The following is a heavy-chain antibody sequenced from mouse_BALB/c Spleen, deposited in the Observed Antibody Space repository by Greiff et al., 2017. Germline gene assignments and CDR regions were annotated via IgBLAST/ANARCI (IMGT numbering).Heavy chain of an antibody. V-gene: IGHV2-2*02. CDR2: IWSGGST. J-gene: IGHJ3*01. CDR3: ARRDGSSPFAY. D-gene: IGHD1-1*01. Sequence: VQLVESGPGLVQPSQSLSITCTVSGFSLTSYGVHWVRQSPGKGLEWLGVIWSGGSTDYNAAFISRLSISKDNSKSQVFFKMNSLQANDTAIYYCARRDGSSPFAYWGQGTLVTVSA. CDR1: GFSLTSYG.